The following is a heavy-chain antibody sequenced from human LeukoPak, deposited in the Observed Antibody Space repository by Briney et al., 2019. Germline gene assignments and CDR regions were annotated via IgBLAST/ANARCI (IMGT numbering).Heavy chain of an antibody. Sequence: ASVKVSCKASGYTFTGYYMHWVRQAPGQGLEWMGWINPNSGGTNYAQKFQGRVTMTRDTSISTAYMELSRLRSDDTAVYHCARDRGPGVSSVDPWGQGTLVTVSS. V-gene: IGHV1-2*02. CDR1: GYTFTGYY. CDR3: ARDRGPGVSSVDP. D-gene: IGHD3-10*02. CDR2: INPNSGGT. J-gene: IGHJ5*02.